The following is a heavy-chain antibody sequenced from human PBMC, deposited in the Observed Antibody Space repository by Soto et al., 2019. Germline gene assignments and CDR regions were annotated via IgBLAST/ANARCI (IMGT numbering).Heavy chain of an antibody. J-gene: IGHJ6*02. D-gene: IGHD3-22*01. CDR1: GYTFTRNG. Sequence: ASVKVSCKTSGYTFTRNGISWVRQAPGQGLEWMGWIKPNSGNTMYTQKLQGRVIMTTDTSTSTAYMELRSLRSDDTAIYYCVKDRDSNSWPSRDVWGPGTTVTVSS. CDR2: IKPNSGNT. CDR3: VKDRDSNSWPSRDV. V-gene: IGHV1-18*01.